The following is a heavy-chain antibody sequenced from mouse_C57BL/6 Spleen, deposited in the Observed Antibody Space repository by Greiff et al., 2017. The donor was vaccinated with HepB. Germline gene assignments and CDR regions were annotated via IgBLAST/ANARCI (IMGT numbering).Heavy chain of an antibody. V-gene: IGHV1-50*01. J-gene: IGHJ2*01. Sequence: QVQLQQSGAELVKPGASVKLSCKASGYTFTSYWMQWVKQRPGQGLEWIGEIDPSDSYTNYNQKFKGKATLTVDTSSSTAYMQLSSLTSEDSAVYYCARGGYSNYQDYWGQGTTLTVSS. CDR2: IDPSDSYT. CDR1: GYTFTSYW. CDR3: ARGGYSNYQDY. D-gene: IGHD2-5*01.